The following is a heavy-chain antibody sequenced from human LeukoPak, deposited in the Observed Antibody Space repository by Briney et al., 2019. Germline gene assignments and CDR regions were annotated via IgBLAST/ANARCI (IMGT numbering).Heavy chain of an antibody. CDR1: EDSVSSTSAL. Sequence: SQTLSLTCAISEDSVSSTSALWNWIRQSPSRGLEWLGRTYYRSRWYSDYALSVKSRITINPDSSKNQFSLQLNSVTPEDTAVYYCARARIAVAGLSAFDVWGQGTKVTVSS. CDR3: ARARIAVAGLSAFDV. CDR2: TYYRSRWYS. D-gene: IGHD6-19*01. V-gene: IGHV6-1*01. J-gene: IGHJ3*01.